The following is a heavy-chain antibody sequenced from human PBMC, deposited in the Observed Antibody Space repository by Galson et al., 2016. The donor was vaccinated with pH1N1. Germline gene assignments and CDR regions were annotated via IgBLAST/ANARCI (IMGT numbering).Heavy chain of an antibody. J-gene: IGHJ4*02. V-gene: IGHV3-21*06. CDR2: IGDAI. D-gene: IGHD3-3*02. Sequence: SLRLSCAASGFTFGAHTMNWVRQAPGKGLGWVASIGDAIFYADSVRGRFTISRDNAKSTLYLQMNSLRAEDTSIYYCTRDVPFTSFDYWGQGTLVTVSS. CDR1: GFTFGAHT. CDR3: TRDVPFTSFDY.